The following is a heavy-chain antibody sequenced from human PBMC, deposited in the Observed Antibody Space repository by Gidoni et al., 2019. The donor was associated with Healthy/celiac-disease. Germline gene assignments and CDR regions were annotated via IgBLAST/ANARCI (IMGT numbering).Heavy chain of an antibody. J-gene: IGHJ4*02. Sequence: EVQLVESGGGLVQPGGSLRLSCAASGFTFSSYWMSWVRQAPGKGLEWVANIKQDGSEKYYVDSVKGRFTISRDNAKNSLYLQMNSLRAEDTAVYYCARDQITIWFGELLWAPPDYWGQGTLVTVSS. CDR3: ARDQITIWFGELLWAPPDY. CDR1: GFTFSSYW. V-gene: IGHV3-7*01. CDR2: IKQDGSEK. D-gene: IGHD3-10*01.